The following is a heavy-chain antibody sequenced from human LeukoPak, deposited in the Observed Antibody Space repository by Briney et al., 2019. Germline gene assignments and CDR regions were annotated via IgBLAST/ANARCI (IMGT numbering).Heavy chain of an antibody. CDR2: IYNGGST. CDR1: GFTVSGSY. Sequence: GGSLRLSCTAPGFTVSGSYMSWVRQAPAKGLEWVSVIYNGGSTHYSDSVKGRFTISRDNSKNTLYLHMNSLRAEDTAMYYCARDQIFDYWGQGTLVTVSS. J-gene: IGHJ4*02. CDR3: ARDQIFDY. V-gene: IGHV3-66*01.